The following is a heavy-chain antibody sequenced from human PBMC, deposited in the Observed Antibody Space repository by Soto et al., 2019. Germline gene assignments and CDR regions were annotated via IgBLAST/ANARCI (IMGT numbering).Heavy chain of an antibody. CDR2: ISSSGSTI. D-gene: IGHD3-3*01. Sequence: GGSLRLSCAASGFTFSDYYMSWIRQAPGKGLEWVSYISSSGSTIYYADSVKGRFTISRDNAKNSLYLQMNSLRAEDTAVYYCASSYLTIFGARPDAFDIWGQGTMVTVSS. V-gene: IGHV3-11*01. CDR3: ASSYLTIFGARPDAFDI. CDR1: GFTFSDYY. J-gene: IGHJ3*02.